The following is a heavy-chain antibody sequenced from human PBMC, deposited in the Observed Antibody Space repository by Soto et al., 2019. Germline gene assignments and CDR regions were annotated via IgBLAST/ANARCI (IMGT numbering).Heavy chain of an antibody. CDR1: RGSIYTGGYY. CDR2: IYVSGST. J-gene: IGHJ5*02. D-gene: IGHD3-10*01. CDR3: ARARSGTYYNPAWFDP. V-gene: IGHV4-31*03. Sequence: QMQMQESGPGLVEPSQTLSLTCTVSRGSIYTGGYYWTWIRRHPGKALEWIGYIYVSGSTYYNPSLKSRVAISIDTSKNQFSLKLNSVSAADTAVYYCARARSGTYYNPAWFDPWGQGALVTVSS.